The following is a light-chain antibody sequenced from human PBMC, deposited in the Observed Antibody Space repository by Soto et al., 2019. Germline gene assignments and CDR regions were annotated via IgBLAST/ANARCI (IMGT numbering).Light chain of an antibody. V-gene: IGKV3-20*01. CDR1: QSVTNNY. Sequence: EIVLTQSPGTLSLSPGERATLSCGASQSVTNNYLAWYQHKPGQAPRLLIYSASTRATGIPDRVSGSGSGTDFALTITRLEPDAFAVYYCQPYGNTPRTFCQGTPLEIK. CDR3: QPYGNTPRT. CDR2: SAS. J-gene: IGKJ2*01.